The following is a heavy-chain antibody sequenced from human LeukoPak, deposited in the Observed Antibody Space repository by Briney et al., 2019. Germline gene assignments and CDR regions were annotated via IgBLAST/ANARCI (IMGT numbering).Heavy chain of an antibody. CDR1: GFTVSSNY. V-gene: IGHV3-53*01. CDR3: AKDRYYGRTASDY. CDR2: IYSGGST. D-gene: IGHD3-10*01. J-gene: IGHJ4*02. Sequence: PGGSLRLSCAASGFTVSSNYMSWVRQAPGKGLEWVSVIYSGGSTYYANSVKGRFTISRDNSKNTLYLQMNSLRAEDTAVYYCAKDRYYGRTASDYWGQGTLVTVSS.